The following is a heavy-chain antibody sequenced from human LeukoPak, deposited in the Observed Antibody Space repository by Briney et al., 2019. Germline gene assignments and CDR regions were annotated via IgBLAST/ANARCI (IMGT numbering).Heavy chain of an antibody. D-gene: IGHD2-21*01. Sequence: GGSLRLSCAASGFTFSSYTMHWVRQAPGKGLEWVAVISYDESNKYYADSVKGRFTISRDNSKNTLYLQMNRLRAEDTAVYYCARDSPDWSSRAFDIWGQGTMVTVSS. CDR2: ISYDESNK. CDR3: ARDSPDWSSRAFDI. J-gene: IGHJ3*02. CDR1: GFTFSSYT. V-gene: IGHV3-30-3*01.